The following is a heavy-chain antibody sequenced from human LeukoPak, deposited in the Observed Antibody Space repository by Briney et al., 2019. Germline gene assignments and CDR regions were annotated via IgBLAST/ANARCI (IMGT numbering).Heavy chain of an antibody. Sequence: GGSLRLSCAASGFTFKLYWMHWVRQVPGRGPVWVPRINHDGSDTIYADSVRGRFTVSRDDAKNTLYLQMNNLRAEDTAVYYCVRGGPSTWSWGQGTLVTVSS. CDR1: GFTFKLYW. CDR2: INHDGSDT. J-gene: IGHJ5*02. V-gene: IGHV3-74*01. CDR3: VRGGPSTWS. D-gene: IGHD2-15*01.